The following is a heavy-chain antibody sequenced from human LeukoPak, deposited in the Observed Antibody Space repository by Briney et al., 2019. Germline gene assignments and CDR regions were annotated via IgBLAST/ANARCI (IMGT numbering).Heavy chain of an antibody. CDR3: AKDMAYYDSSSIDY. D-gene: IGHD3-22*01. CDR1: GFTFDDYA. V-gene: IGHV3-9*01. CDR2: ISWNSGSI. Sequence: GRSLSLSCAASGFTFDDYAMHWVRQAPGKGLEWVSGISWNSGSIGYADSVKGRFTISRDNAKNSLYLQMNSLRAEDTALYYCAKDMAYYDSSSIDYWGQGTLVTVSS. J-gene: IGHJ4*02.